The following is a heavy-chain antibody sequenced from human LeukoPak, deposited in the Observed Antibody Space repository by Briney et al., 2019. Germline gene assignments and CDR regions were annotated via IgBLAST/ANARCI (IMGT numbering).Heavy chain of an antibody. CDR3: ARDKELHCSSTSCYYYYYGMDV. J-gene: IGHJ6*04. Sequence: ASVKDSCKASGYTFTSYGISSVRQAPGQELEWMGWISAYNGNTNYAQKLQGRVTMTTDTSTSTAYMELRSLRSDDAAVYYCARDKELHCSSTSCYYYYYGMDVWGKGTTVTVSS. D-gene: IGHD2-2*01. CDR1: GYTFTSYG. V-gene: IGHV1-18*04. CDR2: ISAYNGNT.